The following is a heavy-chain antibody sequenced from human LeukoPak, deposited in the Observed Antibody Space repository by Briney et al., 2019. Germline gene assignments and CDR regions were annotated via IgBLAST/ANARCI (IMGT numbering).Heavy chain of an antibody. CDR2: ISGSGGST. CDR1: TFTFSTYA. Sequence: QPAGSLRLSCAASTFTFSTYAMSWVRPAPGKVMEWVSAISGSGGSTYYADSVKGRFTISRDNSKNTLYLQMNSLRAEDTAVYYCVRTMVRGVISYYFDYWGQGTLVTVSS. J-gene: IGHJ4*02. V-gene: IGHV3-23*01. D-gene: IGHD3-10*01. CDR3: VRTMVRGVISYYFDY.